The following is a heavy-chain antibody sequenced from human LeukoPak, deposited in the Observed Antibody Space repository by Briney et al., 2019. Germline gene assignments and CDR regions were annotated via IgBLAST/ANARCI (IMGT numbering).Heavy chain of an antibody. CDR2: IFPGGSGT. D-gene: IGHD1-14*01. CDR3: ASLPDGSSFDY. J-gene: IGHJ4*02. CDR1: GYSSISCC. V-gene: IGHV5-51*01. Sequence: GAAPKTFSYASGYSSISCCFWWWRQLPGENLEGLGVIFPGGSGTSYNPSLQGRVTISVDKSNTPSYLKLSCVTAADTAVYYCASLPDGSSFDYWGQGTLVTVSS.